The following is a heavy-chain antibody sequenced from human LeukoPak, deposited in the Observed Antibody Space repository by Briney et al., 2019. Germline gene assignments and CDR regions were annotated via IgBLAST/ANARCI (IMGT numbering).Heavy chain of an antibody. CDR1: GYTFTSHA. CDR3: ARDRRRGPFDY. CDR2: INAGNGNT. Sequence: ASVKVSCKASGYTFTSHAMHWVRQAPGQRLEWMGWINAGNGNTKYSQKLQGRVTMTTDTSTSTAYIELRSLRSDDTAVYYCARDRRRGPFDYWGQGTLVTVSS. D-gene: IGHD3/OR15-3a*01. J-gene: IGHJ4*02. V-gene: IGHV1-3*01.